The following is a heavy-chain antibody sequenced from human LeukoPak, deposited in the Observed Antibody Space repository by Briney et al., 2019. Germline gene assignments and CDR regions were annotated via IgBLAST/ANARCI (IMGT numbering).Heavy chain of an antibody. CDR3: PRGGKLERDGWFDP. J-gene: IGHJ5*02. V-gene: IGHV4-38-2*02. CDR1: GSSISNDYY. D-gene: IGHD1-1*01. CDR2: MLQTGDT. Sequence: PSETLSLTCTVSGSSISNDYYWGWIRQPPGKGLEWIGSMLQTGDTYYNTSLKTRVTMSLDISKKQVSLKMSSVTAADTAVYYCPRGGKLERDGWFDPWGQGTLVTVSS.